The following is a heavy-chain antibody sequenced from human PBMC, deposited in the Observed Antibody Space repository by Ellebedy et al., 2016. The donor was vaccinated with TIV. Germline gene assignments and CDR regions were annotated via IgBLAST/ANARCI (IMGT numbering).Heavy chain of an antibody. CDR2: SSRSSSHI. CDR3: ARAVALTTPFEN. Sequence: GGSLRLSXVASGFIFSSNNMNWVRQAPGQGLEWVSSSSRSSSHIYYADSVKGRFTISRDNAKNSLYLQMNSLSAEDTAVYYCARAVALTTPFENWGQGTLVTVSS. V-gene: IGHV3-21*01. D-gene: IGHD4-17*01. CDR1: GFIFSSNN. J-gene: IGHJ4*02.